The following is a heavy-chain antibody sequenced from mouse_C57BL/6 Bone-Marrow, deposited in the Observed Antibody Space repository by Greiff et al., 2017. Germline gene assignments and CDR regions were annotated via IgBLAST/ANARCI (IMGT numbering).Heavy chain of an antibody. CDR1: GYTFTDYE. J-gene: IGHJ3*01. D-gene: IGHD1-1*01. Sequence: QVQLQQSGAELVMPGASVTLSCKASGYTFTDYEMHWVKQTPVHGLEWIGAIDPETGGTAYNQKFKGKAILTADKSSSTAYMELRSLTSEDSAVYYCTRGYYGSRGFAYWGQGTLVTVSA. CDR2: IDPETGGT. CDR3: TRGYYGSRGFAY. V-gene: IGHV1-15*01.